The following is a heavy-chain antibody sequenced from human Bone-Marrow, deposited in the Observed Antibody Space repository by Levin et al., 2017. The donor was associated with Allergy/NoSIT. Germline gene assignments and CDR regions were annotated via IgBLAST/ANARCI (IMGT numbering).Heavy chain of an antibody. J-gene: IGHJ6*02. V-gene: IGHV4-39*07. CDR2: IYYDGSA. D-gene: IGHD2/OR15-2a*01. CDR1: GGSISDDSYY. CDR3: AGEPNSPYYYHYGLDV. Sequence: SETLSLTCTVSGGSISDDSYYWAWVRQPPGKGLEWVGSIYYDGSAYYNPSLKTRLTISVDTSKNQFSLRVHSVIAADTAVYYCAGEPNSPYYYHYGLDVWGPGTTVTVSS.